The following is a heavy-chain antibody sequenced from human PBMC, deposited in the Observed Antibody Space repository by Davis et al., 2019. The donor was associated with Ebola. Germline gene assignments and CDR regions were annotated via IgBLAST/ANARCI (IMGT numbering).Heavy chain of an antibody. Sequence: GESLKTSCAASGFISSRTDMNWFRQAPGRGPEWVSNINGGGAHTDYADSVKGRFTISRDNSKNTLYLQMDSLRIEDTAQYYCAGDPNWESGSWGQGTLVTVSS. D-gene: IGHD1-1*01. CDR1: GFISSRTD. CDR2: INGGGAHT. V-gene: IGHV3-23*01. J-gene: IGHJ5*02. CDR3: AGDPNWESGS.